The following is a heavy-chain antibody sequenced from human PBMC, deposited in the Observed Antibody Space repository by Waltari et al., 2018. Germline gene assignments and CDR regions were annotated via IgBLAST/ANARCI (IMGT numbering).Heavy chain of an antibody. D-gene: IGHD4-17*01. CDR2: IYPGDSDT. CDR1: GYSFTSYW. V-gene: IGHV5-51*03. Sequence: EVQLVQSGAEVKKPGESLKISCKGSGYSFTSYWIGWVRQMPGKGLEWMGIIYPGDSDTRYSPSFQGQVTISVDTSKNQFSLKLSSVTAADTAVYYCELDYGGFDYWGQGTLVTVSS. J-gene: IGHJ4*02. CDR3: ELDYGGFDY.